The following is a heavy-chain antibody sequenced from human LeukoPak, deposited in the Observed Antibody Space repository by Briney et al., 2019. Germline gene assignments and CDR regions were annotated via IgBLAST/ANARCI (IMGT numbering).Heavy chain of an antibody. CDR2: ISAYNGNT. J-gene: IGHJ4*02. D-gene: IGHD2-21*02. CDR3: ATSRGYCGGDCYLRS. Sequence: ASVKVSCKASGYTFTSYGISRVRQAPGQGLEWMGWISAYNGNTNYAQKLQGRVTMTTDTSTSTAYMELRSLRSDDTAVYYCATSRGYCGGDCYLRSWGQGTLVTVSS. CDR1: GYTFTSYG. V-gene: IGHV1-18*01.